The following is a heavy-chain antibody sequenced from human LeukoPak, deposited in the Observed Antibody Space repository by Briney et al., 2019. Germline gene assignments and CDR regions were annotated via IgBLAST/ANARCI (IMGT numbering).Heavy chain of an antibody. J-gene: IGHJ3*02. Sequence: GGSLRLSCAASGFTFNSYAMHWVRQAPGKGLEWVAVISYDGSNKCYADSVKGRFNISRDNSKNTLYLQMNSLRADDTAVYYCARQDEGAFDIWGQGTMVTVSS. CDR3: ARQDEGAFDI. D-gene: IGHD2-15*01. CDR1: GFTFNSYA. V-gene: IGHV3-30-3*01. CDR2: ISYDGSNK.